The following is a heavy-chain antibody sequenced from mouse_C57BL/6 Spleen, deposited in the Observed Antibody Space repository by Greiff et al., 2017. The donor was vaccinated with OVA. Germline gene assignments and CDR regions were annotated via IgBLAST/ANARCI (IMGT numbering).Heavy chain of an antibody. CDR3: ARRDGPYAMDY. J-gene: IGHJ4*01. V-gene: IGHV1-52*01. D-gene: IGHD1-1*01. Sequence: VQLQQPGAELVRPGSSVKLSCKASGYTFTSYWMHWVKQRPIQGLEWIGNIDPSDSETHYNQKFKDKATLTVDKSSSTAYMQLSSLTSEDSAVYYCARRDGPYAMDYWGQGTSVTVSS. CDR1: GYTFTSYW. CDR2: IDPSDSET.